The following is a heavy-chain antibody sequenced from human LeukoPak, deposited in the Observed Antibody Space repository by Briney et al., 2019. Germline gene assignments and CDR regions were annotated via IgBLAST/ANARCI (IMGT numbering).Heavy chain of an antibody. D-gene: IGHD3-22*01. Sequence: GGSLRLPCAASGFTFSSYGMHWVRQAPGKGLEWVAVISYDGSNKYYADSVKGRFTISRDNSKNTLYLQMNSLRAEDTAVYYCANSFYDSSGYYFDYWGQGTLVTVSS. CDR3: ANSFYDSSGYYFDY. CDR2: ISYDGSNK. V-gene: IGHV3-30*18. J-gene: IGHJ4*02. CDR1: GFTFSSYG.